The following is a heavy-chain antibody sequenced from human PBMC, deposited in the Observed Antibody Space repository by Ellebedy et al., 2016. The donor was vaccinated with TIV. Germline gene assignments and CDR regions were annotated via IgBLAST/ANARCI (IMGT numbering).Heavy chain of an antibody. Sequence: SETLSLXCTVSGDSVSGRSYYWSWIRQSPGKGLEWIGYIYSSGSTKYNPSLKSRLTISADTSKKHFSLKLNSATAADTAVYYCTYGINSDAFDIWGHGTLVTVSS. D-gene: IGHD3-10*01. V-gene: IGHV4-61*03. CDR1: GDSVSGRSYY. CDR2: IYSSGST. CDR3: TYGINSDAFDI. J-gene: IGHJ3*02.